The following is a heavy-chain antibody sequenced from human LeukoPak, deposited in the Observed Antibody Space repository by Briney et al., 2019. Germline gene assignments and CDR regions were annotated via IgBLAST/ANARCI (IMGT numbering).Heavy chain of an antibody. Sequence: SETLSLTCTVSGGSISSYYWSWIRQPPGKGLEWIGYIYYSGSTNYNPSLKSRVTISVDTSKDQFSLKLSSVTAADAAVYYCARGDYGDYVDYWGQGTLVTVSS. CDR1: GGSISSYY. V-gene: IGHV4-59*01. D-gene: IGHD4-17*01. CDR3: ARGDYGDYVDY. J-gene: IGHJ4*02. CDR2: IYYSGST.